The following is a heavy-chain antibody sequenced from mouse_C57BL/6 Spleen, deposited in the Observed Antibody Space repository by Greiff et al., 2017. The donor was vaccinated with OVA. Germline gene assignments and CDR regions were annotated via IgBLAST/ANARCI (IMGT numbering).Heavy chain of an antibody. CDR2: IYPSDSET. Sequence: LQQPGAELVRPGSSVKLSCKASGYTFTSYWMDWVKQRPGQGLEWIGNIYPSDSETHYNQKFKDKATLTVDKSSSTAYMQLSSLTSEDSAVYYCARRYYGSDAMDYWGQGTSVTVSS. J-gene: IGHJ4*01. CDR1: GYTFTSYW. V-gene: IGHV1-61*01. D-gene: IGHD1-1*01. CDR3: ARRYYGSDAMDY.